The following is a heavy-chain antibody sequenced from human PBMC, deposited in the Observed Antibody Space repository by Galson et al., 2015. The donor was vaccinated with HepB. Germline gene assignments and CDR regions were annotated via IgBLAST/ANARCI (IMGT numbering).Heavy chain of an antibody. Sequence: SLRLSCAASGFTFSSYAMHWVRQAPGKGLEWVAVISYDGSNKYYADSVKGRFTISRDNFKNTLYLQMNSLRAEDTAVYYCARDHGITMVRGVIPHDAFDIWGQGTMVTVSS. CDR2: ISYDGSNK. J-gene: IGHJ3*02. V-gene: IGHV3-30-3*01. CDR3: ARDHGITMVRGVIPHDAFDI. CDR1: GFTFSSYA. D-gene: IGHD3-10*01.